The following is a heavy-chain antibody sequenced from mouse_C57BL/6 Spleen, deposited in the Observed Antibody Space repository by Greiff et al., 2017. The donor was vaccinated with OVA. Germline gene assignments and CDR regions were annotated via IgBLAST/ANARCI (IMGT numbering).Heavy chain of an antibody. CDR2: ILPGSGST. Sequence: QVQLQQSGAELMKPGASVKLSCKASGYTFTGYWIEWVKQRPGHGLEWIGEILPGSGSTNYNEKFKGKATFTADTSYNTAYMQLSSLTTEDSATDYYARGAAQAADFDYWGQGTTLTVSS. CDR1: GYTFTGYW. D-gene: IGHD3-2*02. CDR3: ARGAAQAADFDY. J-gene: IGHJ2*01. V-gene: IGHV1-9*01.